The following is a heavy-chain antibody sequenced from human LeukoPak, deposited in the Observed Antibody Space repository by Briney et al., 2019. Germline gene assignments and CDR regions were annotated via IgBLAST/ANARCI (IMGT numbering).Heavy chain of an antibody. CDR2: ISYSGST. V-gene: IGHV4-39*01. Sequence: SETLSLTCTASGGSISTSNYFWGWIRQPPGKGLEWIGTISYSGSTYYSPSLKSRVTMAVDTSKNQFSLKLSSVTAADTAVYYCARLGWAYSSTTLRYYYYYMDVWGKGTTVTVSS. J-gene: IGHJ6*03. CDR3: ARLGWAYSSTTLRYYYYYMDV. CDR1: GGSISTSNYF. D-gene: IGHD6-13*01.